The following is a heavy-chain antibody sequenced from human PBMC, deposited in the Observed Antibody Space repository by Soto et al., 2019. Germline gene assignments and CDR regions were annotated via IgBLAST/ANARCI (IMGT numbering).Heavy chain of an antibody. CDR2: ISSSSSTI. CDR1: GFTFSSYS. CDR3: ARVRSGGSLHPVPWFDP. Sequence: GGSLRLSCAASGFTFSSYSMNWVRQAPGKGLKWVSYISSSSSTIYYADSVKGRFTISRDNAKNSLYLQMNSLRDEDTAVYYCARVRSGGSLHPVPWFDPWGQGTLVTVSS. D-gene: IGHD2-15*01. V-gene: IGHV3-48*02. J-gene: IGHJ5*02.